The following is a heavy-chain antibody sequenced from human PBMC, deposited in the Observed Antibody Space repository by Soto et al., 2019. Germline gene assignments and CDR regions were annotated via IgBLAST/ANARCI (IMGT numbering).Heavy chain of an antibody. CDR1: GGSISSGGYY. J-gene: IGHJ6*02. V-gene: IGHV4-31*03. Sequence: QVQLQESGPGLVKPSQTLSLTCTVSGGSISSGGYYWSWIRQHPGKGLEWIGYIYYSGSTYYNPSLKSRVTISVDTSKNQFSLKLSSVTAADTAVYYCARDRRQQLIGFYYYHGMDVWGQGTTVTVSS. D-gene: IGHD6-13*01. CDR2: IYYSGST. CDR3: ARDRRQQLIGFYYYHGMDV.